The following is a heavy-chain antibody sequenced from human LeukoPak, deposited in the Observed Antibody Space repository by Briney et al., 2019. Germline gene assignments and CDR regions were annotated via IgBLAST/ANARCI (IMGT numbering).Heavy chain of an antibody. V-gene: IGHV3-30*03. CDR3: AREAPERDDAFDI. CDR2: ISYDGSNK. Sequence: GGSLRLSCAASGFTFSSYGMHWVRQAPGKGLEWVAVISYDGSNKYYADSVKGRFTISRDNAKNTLYLQMNSLRAEDTAVYYCAREAPERDDAFDIWGQGTMVTVSS. CDR1: GFTFSSYG. J-gene: IGHJ3*02.